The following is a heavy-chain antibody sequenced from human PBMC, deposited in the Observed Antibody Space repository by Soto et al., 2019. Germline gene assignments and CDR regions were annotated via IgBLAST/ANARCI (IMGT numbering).Heavy chain of an antibody. D-gene: IGHD1-7*01. J-gene: IGHJ4*02. CDR1: GGSISSTSFY. CDR3: ARHVGSGTGGLTDY. CDR2: IYYSGIS. V-gene: IGHV4-39*01. Sequence: QLQLQESGPGLVKPSETLSLTCTVSGGSISSTSFYWGWIRQPPGKGLEWIGSIYYSGISYNNPSLESRVTISVDTSQNQFSLKLSSVTAADTAVYYCARHVGSGTGGLTDYWGQGTLVTVSS.